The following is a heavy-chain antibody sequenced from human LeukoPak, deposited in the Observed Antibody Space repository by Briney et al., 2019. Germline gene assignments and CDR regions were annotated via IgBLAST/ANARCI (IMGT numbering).Heavy chain of an antibody. CDR2: ISSSSSTI. CDR3: ARGEGYDFWSGYSSIYFDY. V-gene: IGHV3-48*01. Sequence: GGSLRLSCAASGFTFSSYSMYWVRQAPGKGLEWVSYISSSSSTIYYADSVKGRFTISRDNAKNSLYLQMNSLRAEDTAVYYCARGEGYDFWSGYSSIYFDYWGQGTLVTVSS. CDR1: GFTFSSYS. D-gene: IGHD3-3*01. J-gene: IGHJ4*02.